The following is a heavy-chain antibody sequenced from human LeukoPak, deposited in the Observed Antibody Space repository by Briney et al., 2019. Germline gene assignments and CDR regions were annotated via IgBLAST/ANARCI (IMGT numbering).Heavy chain of an antibody. CDR2: IYYSGST. V-gene: IGHV4-59*01. D-gene: IGHD3-10*01. CDR3: ASLDYYGSGSYGDY. CDR1: GGSISSYY. Sequence: SETLSLTCTVSGGSISSYYWSWIRQPPGKGLEWIGYIYYSGSTNYNPSLKSRVTMSVDTSKNQFSLKLSSVTAADTAVYYCASLDYYGSGSYGDYWGQGTLVTVSS. J-gene: IGHJ4*02.